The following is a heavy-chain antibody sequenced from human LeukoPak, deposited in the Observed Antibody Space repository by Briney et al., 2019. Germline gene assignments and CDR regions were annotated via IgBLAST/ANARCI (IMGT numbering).Heavy chain of an antibody. V-gene: IGHV3-21*01. CDR2: LSSSSSYI. J-gene: IGHJ5*02. Sequence: GGSLRLSCAASGFTFTSSAMSWVRQAPGKGLEWVSSLSSSSSYIDYADSVKGRFTISRDNAKNSLYLQMNSLRAEDTAVYYCARAGRAYSSSWYWFDPWGQGTLVTVSS. D-gene: IGHD6-13*01. CDR3: ARAGRAYSSSWYWFDP. CDR1: GFTFTSSA.